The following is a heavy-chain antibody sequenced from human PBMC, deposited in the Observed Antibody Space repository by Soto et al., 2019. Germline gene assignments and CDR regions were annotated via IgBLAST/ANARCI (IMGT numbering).Heavy chain of an antibody. J-gene: IGHJ6*03. V-gene: IGHV3-23*01. CDR3: AKDGYGSGSYLLFYYYYMDV. D-gene: IGHD3-10*01. CDR1: SFTFSNAW. CDR2: ISGSGGST. Sequence: GGSLRLSCAASSFTFSNAWMNWVRQAPGKGLEWVSTISGSGGSTYYADSVKGRFTISRDNSKNTLYLQMNSLRAEDTAVYYCAKDGYGSGSYLLFYYYYMDVWGKGTTVTVSS.